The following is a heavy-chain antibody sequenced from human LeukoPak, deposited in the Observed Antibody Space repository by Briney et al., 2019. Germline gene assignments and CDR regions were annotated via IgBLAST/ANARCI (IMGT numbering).Heavy chain of an antibody. CDR3: AKDPVWFGELSTLFDY. D-gene: IGHD3-10*01. Sequence: GGSLRLSCAASGFTFSSYDMHWVRHATGKGLEWVSAIGTAGDTYYPGSVKGRFTISRDNSKNTLYLQMNSLRAEDTAVYYCAKDPVWFGELSTLFDYWGQGTLVTVSS. J-gene: IGHJ4*02. V-gene: IGHV3-13*01. CDR2: IGTAGDT. CDR1: GFTFSSYD.